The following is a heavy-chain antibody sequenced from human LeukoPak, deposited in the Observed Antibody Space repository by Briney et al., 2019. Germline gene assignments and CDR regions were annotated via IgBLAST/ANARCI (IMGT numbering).Heavy chain of an antibody. CDR3: ARDTLEYSNSPDALDI. Sequence: PGGSLRLSCAASGFTFSAYEMNWVRQAPGKGLEGVSYIGSSGSTVYYADSVKARFTISRDNAKNSLYMQMESLRDEDTAIYYCARDTLEYSNSPDALDIWGQGTMVTVSS. CDR1: GFTFSAYE. D-gene: IGHD4-23*01. CDR2: IGSSGSTV. V-gene: IGHV3-48*03. J-gene: IGHJ3*02.